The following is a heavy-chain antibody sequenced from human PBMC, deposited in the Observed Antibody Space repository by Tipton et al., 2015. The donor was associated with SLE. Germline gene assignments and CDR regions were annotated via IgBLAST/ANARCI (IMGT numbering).Heavy chain of an antibody. Sequence: TLSLTCAVYGGSFSGYYWSGIRQPPGQGLEWTGEINHSGCTNYNPSLQSRVTISVDTSKNQFSLKLRYVTAADTAVYYCASRGGIRPMDVWGKGNTVTVSS. CDR1: GGSFSGYY. J-gene: IGHJ6*03. V-gene: IGHV4-34*01. CDR3: ASRGGIRPMDV. D-gene: IGHD6-13*01. CDR2: INHSGCT.